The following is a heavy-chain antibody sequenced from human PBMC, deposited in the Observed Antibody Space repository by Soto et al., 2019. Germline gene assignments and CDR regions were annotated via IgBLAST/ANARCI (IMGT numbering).Heavy chain of an antibody. D-gene: IGHD2-2*01. J-gene: IGHJ6*02. CDR3: ARSQGSSTSLEIYYYYSYGMDV. V-gene: IGHV1-69*01. CDR1: GGTLSSYA. Sequence: QVQLVQSGAEVKKPGSSVKVSCKASGGTLSSYAISWVRQAPGQGLEWMGGIIPISGTANYAQKFQGRVTITADESTSTAYMELSSLRSEHTAVYYCARSQGSSTSLEIYYYYSYGMDVWGQGTTVTVSS. CDR2: IIPISGTA.